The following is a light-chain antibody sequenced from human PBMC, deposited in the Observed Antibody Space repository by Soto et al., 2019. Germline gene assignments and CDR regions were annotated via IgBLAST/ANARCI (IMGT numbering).Light chain of an antibody. J-gene: IGLJ2*01. CDR2: DVR. CDR3: SSYTSSRTSRV. Sequence: QSALTQPASVSGSPGHSITISCTGTSSDVGGYNYVSWYQQHPGKAPKLMIYDVRNRPSGVSNRFSGSKSGNTASLTISGLEAEDEADYYCSSYTSSRTSRVFGGGTKLNVL. CDR1: SSDVGGYNY. V-gene: IGLV2-14*01.